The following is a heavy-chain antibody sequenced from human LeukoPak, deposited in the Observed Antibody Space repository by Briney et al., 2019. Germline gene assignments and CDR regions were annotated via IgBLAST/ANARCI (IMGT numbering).Heavy chain of an antibody. Sequence: GSLRLSCAASGFTVSSNYMSWVRQAPGKGLEWVSVIYSGGRTYYADSVKGRFTISRDNSKNTLYLQMNSLRAEDTAVYYCAKCKRTAIVGDAFDIWGQGTMVTVSS. J-gene: IGHJ3*02. CDR1: GFTVSSNY. D-gene: IGHD3-22*01. V-gene: IGHV3-53*01. CDR2: IYSGGRT. CDR3: AKCKRTAIVGDAFDI.